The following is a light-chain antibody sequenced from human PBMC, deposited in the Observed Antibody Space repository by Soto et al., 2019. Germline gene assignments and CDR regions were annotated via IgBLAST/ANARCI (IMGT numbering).Light chain of an antibody. V-gene: IGKV1-5*01. CDR3: QQYNSYWT. CDR2: DAS. J-gene: IGKJ1*01. Sequence: DIHMTQSASTLSASVGNRVTITCRASQSISSWLAWYQQKPGKAPKLLIYDASSLESGVPSRFSGSGSGTEFTLTISSLKPDDFATYYCQQYNSYWTFGQGTKVDIK. CDR1: QSISSW.